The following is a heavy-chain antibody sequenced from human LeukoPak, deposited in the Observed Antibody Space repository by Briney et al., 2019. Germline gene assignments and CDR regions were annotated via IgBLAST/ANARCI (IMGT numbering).Heavy chain of an antibody. D-gene: IGHD4/OR15-4a*01. V-gene: IGHV3-53*01. CDR3: ARRAGAYSHPYDY. CDR2: IYSGGNT. Sequence: GGSLRLSCAASGFTVSSNYMSWVRQAPGKGLEWVSVIYSGGNTYYADSVKGRFTISRDNSNNTLYLQMNSLRAEDTAVYYCARRAGAYSHPYDYWGQGTLVTVSS. CDR1: GFTVSSNY. J-gene: IGHJ4*02.